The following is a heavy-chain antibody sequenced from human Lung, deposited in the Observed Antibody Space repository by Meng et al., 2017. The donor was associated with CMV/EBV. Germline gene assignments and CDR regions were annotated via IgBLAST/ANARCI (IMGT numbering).Heavy chain of an antibody. Sequence: SLRLSXAASGFTFDDYAMHWVRQAPGKGLEWVSGISWNSGSIGYADSVKGRFTISRDNAKKSLYLQMNSLRAEDTALYYCAKDIGGSAGYGMDVWGQGTTVTVSS. CDR2: ISWNSGSI. CDR3: AKDIGGSAGYGMDV. V-gene: IGHV3-9*01. J-gene: IGHJ6*02. CDR1: GFTFDDYA.